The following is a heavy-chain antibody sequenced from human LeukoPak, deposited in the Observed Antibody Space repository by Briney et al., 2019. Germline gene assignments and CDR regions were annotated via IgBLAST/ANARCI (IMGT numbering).Heavy chain of an antibody. V-gene: IGHV3-21*01. D-gene: IGHD2-2*02. J-gene: IGHJ4*02. CDR2: ISSSSSYI. Sequence: PGGSLRLSCAASGFTFSSYSMNWVRQAPGKGLEWVSSISSSSSYIYYADSVKGRFTISRDNAKNSLYLQMNRLRAQDTAVYYCARPANTVTEFDYWGQGTLVTVSS. CDR1: GFTFSSYS. CDR3: ARPANTVTEFDY.